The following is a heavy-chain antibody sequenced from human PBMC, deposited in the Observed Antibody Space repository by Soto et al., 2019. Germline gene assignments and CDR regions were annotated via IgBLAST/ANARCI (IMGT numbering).Heavy chain of an antibody. CDR3: ARPLGYYDSSGYHLGY. CDR1: GGTFSSYA. CDR2: IIPIFGTA. D-gene: IGHD3-22*01. Sequence: SVKVSCKASGGTFSSYAISWVRQAPGQGLEWMGGIIPIFGTANYAQKFQGRVTITADESTSTAYMELSSLRSEDTAVYYCARPLGYYDSSGYHLGYWGQGTLVTVSS. J-gene: IGHJ4*02. V-gene: IGHV1-69*13.